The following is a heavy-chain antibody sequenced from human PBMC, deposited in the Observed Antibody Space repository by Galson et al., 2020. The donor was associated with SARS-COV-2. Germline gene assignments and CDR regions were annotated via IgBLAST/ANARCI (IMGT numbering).Heavy chain of an antibody. CDR1: GFTFSSYW. Sequence: SLKTSCVSSGFTFSSYWLHWVRQSPGRGLVWVSRNNRDESRIQYDDSEKGRFTISRDNAESTLYLQMNCLRAEDTAVYYCARVHSLGGGGSYVDSGGQGSLVTVSS. J-gene: IGHJ4*02. V-gene: IGHV3-74*03. CDR2: NNRDESRI. CDR3: ARVHSLGGGGSYVDS. D-gene: IGHD1-1*01.